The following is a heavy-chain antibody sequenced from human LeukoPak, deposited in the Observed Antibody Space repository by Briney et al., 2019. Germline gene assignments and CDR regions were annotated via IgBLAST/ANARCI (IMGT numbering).Heavy chain of an antibody. V-gene: IGHV1-46*01. CDR2: ISPSGGST. Sequence: ASVKLSCKAFGYTFTGYWMHWVRQAPGQGPEWMGVISPSGGSTIYAQKFKGRVTLTRDMSTSTDYLELSSLRSDDTAVYYCARDWGRTGTTYYYYYYMDVWGKGTTVTVSS. D-gene: IGHD1-7*01. CDR3: ARDWGRTGTTYYYYYYMDV. J-gene: IGHJ6*03. CDR1: GYTFTGYW.